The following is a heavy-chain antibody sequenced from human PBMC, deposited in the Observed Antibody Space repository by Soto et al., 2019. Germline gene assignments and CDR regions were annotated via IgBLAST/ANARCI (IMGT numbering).Heavy chain of an antibody. Sequence: PGGSLRVSCAASGITFSNAWMTWVRQAPGKGLEWVGRIKSITDGGTTDYAAPVKGRFTISRDDSKDTLYLQMNNLRTEDTAVYHCTTDSADIVVVPATFGMDVWGQGTTVTVSS. V-gene: IGHV3-15*01. CDR2: IKSITDGGTT. CDR1: GITFSNAW. D-gene: IGHD2-2*01. CDR3: TTDSADIVVVPATFGMDV. J-gene: IGHJ6*02.